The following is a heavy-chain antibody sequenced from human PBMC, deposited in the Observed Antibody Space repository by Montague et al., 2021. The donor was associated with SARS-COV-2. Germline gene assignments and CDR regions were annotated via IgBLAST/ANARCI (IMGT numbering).Heavy chain of an antibody. CDR2: IYYSGGT. J-gene: IGHJ6*02. Sequence: SETLSLTCTVSGGSISSYYWSWIRQPPGKGLEWIGYIYYSGGTNYNPSRKSRVTISVDTSKNQFSLKLSSVTAADTAVYYCAGTSTYSSGWGINYYYYGMDVWGQGTTVTVSS. CDR3: AGTSTYSSGWGINYYYYGMDV. CDR1: GGSISSYY. V-gene: IGHV4-59*01. D-gene: IGHD6-19*01.